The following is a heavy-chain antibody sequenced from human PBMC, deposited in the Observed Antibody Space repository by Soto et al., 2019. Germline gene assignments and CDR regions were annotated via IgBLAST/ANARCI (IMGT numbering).Heavy chain of an antibody. CDR3: ARDYYGMDV. CDR1: GGSLRSGGYF. V-gene: IGHV4-30-2*06. J-gene: IGHJ6*02. Sequence: PSETLSPPRTVSGGSLRSGGYFLTWIRQSPGKGLEWIGYTYQSGSAYYNPSLKSRVTISVDRSKNQFSLNLTSVTAADTAVYYCARDYYGMDVWGQGTTVTVSS. CDR2: TYQSGSA.